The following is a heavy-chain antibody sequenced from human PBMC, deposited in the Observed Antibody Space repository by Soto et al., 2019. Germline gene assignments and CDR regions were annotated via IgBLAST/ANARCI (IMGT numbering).Heavy chain of an antibody. CDR1: KFTFASYV. Sequence: QVQLVESGGGVVQPERSQRLSCTASKFTFASYVMHWVRQAPGERLEWVALISFDGTNKYYADSVKGRFTISRDNSKSTMYLQMDSLRPKDTAVYYCAREMIPMIMGGMTAMDVWGQGTTVTVS. J-gene: IGHJ6*02. D-gene: IGHD3-22*01. CDR3: AREMIPMIMGGMTAMDV. V-gene: IGHV3-30*04. CDR2: ISFDGTNK.